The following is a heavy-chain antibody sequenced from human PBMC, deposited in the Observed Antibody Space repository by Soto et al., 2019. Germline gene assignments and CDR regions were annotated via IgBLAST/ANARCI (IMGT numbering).Heavy chain of an antibody. D-gene: IGHD3-9*01. J-gene: IGHJ4*02. CDR1: GYTFTSYG. CDR3: ARGARYYDILTGPYYFAY. CDR2: ISAYNGNT. V-gene: IGHV1-18*01. Sequence: ASVKVSCKASGYTFTSYGISWVRQAPGQGLEWMGWISAYNGNTNYAQKLQGRVTMTTDTSTSTAYMELRSLRSDDTAVYYCARGARYYDILTGPYYFAYWGQGTLVTVSS.